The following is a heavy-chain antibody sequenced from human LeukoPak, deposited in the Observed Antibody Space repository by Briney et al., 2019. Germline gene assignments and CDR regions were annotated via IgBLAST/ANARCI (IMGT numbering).Heavy chain of an antibody. CDR3: ARERQNKDFWSGGDY. D-gene: IGHD3-3*01. V-gene: IGHV3-9*01. CDR1: GFTFDDYA. CDR2: ISWNSGSI. J-gene: IGHJ4*02. Sequence: GGSLRLSCAASGFTFDDYAMHWVRQAPGKGLEWVSGISWNSGSIGYADSVKGRFTISRDNAKNSLYLQMNSLRPEDTALYYCARERQNKDFWSGGDYWGQGTLVTVSS.